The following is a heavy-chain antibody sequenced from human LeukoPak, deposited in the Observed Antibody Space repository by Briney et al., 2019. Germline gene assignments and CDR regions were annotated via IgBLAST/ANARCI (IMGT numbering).Heavy chain of an antibody. Sequence: SETLSLTCAVYGGSFSGYYWSWIRQPPGKGLEWIGEINHSGSTNYNPSLKSRVTISVGTSKNQFSLKLSSVTAADTAVYYCARRLRYQLLETRPFDYWGQGTLVTVSS. V-gene: IGHV4-34*01. CDR2: INHSGST. D-gene: IGHD2-2*01. CDR1: GGSFSGYY. CDR3: ARRLRYQLLETRPFDY. J-gene: IGHJ4*02.